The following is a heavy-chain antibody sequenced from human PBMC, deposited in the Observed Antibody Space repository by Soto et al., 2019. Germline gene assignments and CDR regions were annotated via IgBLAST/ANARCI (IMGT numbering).Heavy chain of an antibody. CDR1: GFTFSSYW. CDR2: INSDGSST. J-gene: IGHJ4*02. V-gene: IGHV3-74*01. D-gene: IGHD1-26*01. Sequence: EVQLVESGGGLVQPGGSLRLSCAASGFTFSSYWMHWVRQAPGKGLVWVSRINSDGSSTSYADSVKGRFTISRDNAKNTLYLKMNSRSAEDTVVYYFARHLAGNSAYWGQGTLVIVAS. CDR3: ARHLAGNSAY.